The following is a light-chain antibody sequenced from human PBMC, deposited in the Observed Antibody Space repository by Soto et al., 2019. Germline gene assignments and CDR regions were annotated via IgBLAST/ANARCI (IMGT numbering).Light chain of an antibody. CDR1: GSDICAYHF. CDR2: GVT. Sequence: QSVLAQPPSASGSPGQSVTISCTGSGSDICAYHFVSWYQQHPGKAPKLMIFGVTERPSGVPDRFSGSKSGNTASLTVSGLQADDEAVYYCYSYAGRNIWVFGGGTKLTVL. CDR3: YSYAGRNIWV. V-gene: IGLV2-8*01. J-gene: IGLJ3*02.